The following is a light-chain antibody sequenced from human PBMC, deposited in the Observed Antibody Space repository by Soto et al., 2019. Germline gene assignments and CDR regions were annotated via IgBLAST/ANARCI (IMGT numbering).Light chain of an antibody. V-gene: IGKV1-13*02. CDR2: DDS. CDR3: QQFNSYPPT. J-gene: IGKJ5*01. Sequence: AIQLTQSPSSLSASVGDRVTITCRASQGISSALAWYQQKPGKAPKLLIYDDSSLESGVPSRFSGSGSETDFTLTISSLQPEDFATYYCQQFNSYPPTFGQGTRLEIK. CDR1: QGISSA.